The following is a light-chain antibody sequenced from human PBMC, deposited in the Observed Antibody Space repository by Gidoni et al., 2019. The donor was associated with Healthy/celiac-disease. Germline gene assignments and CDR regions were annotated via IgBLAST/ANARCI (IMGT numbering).Light chain of an antibody. V-gene: IGKV1-5*03. CDR1: QSISSW. CDR3: QQYNSYST. CDR2: KAS. J-gene: IGKJ1*01. Sequence: DSQMTQSPSTLSASVGDRVTITCRASQSISSWLAWYQQKPGKAPKLLIYKASSLESGVPSRFSGSGSGTEFTLTISSLQPDDFATYYCQQYNSYSTFGQGTKVEIQ.